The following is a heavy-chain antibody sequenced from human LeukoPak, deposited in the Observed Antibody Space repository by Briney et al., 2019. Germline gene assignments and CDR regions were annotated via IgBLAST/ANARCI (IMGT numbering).Heavy chain of an antibody. V-gene: IGHV4-61*02. CDR1: GGSISSGSYY. J-gene: IGHJ1*01. D-gene: IGHD3-22*01. CDR2: IYTSGST. Sequence: SETLSLTCTVSGGSISSGSYYWRWIRQPAGEGLEWIGRIYTSGSTNYNPSLKSRVTISVDTSKNQFSLKLSSVTAADTAVYYCAREGNYYDSSGPPYFQHWGQGTLVTVSS. CDR3: AREGNYYDSSGPPYFQH.